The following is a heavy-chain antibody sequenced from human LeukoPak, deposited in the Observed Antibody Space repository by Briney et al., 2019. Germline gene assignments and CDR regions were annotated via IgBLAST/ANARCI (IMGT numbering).Heavy chain of an antibody. CDR1: GFTFDDYG. CDR2: INWNGGST. J-gene: IGHJ6*03. D-gene: IGHD1-14*01. Sequence: RSGGSLRLSCAASGFTFDDYGMSWVRQAPGKGLEWVSGINWNGGSTGYADSVKGRFTISRDNAKNSLYLQMNSLRAEDTALYYCARLPGSLDYYYMDVWGKGTTVTVSS. V-gene: IGHV3-20*04. CDR3: ARLPGSLDYYYMDV.